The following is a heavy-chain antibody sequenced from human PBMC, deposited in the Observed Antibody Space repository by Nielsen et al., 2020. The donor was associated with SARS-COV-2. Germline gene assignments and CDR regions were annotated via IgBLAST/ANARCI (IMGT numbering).Heavy chain of an antibody. Sequence: GGSLRLSCAASGFTFSSYGMHWVRQAPGKGLEWVAVISYDGSNKYYADSVKGRFTISRGNSKNTLYLQMNSLRAEDTAVYYCARDRVGSSGWDYYFDYWGQGTLVTVSS. D-gene: IGHD6-19*01. V-gene: IGHV3-33*05. CDR2: ISYDGSNK. J-gene: IGHJ4*02. CDR1: GFTFSSYG. CDR3: ARDRVGSSGWDYYFDY.